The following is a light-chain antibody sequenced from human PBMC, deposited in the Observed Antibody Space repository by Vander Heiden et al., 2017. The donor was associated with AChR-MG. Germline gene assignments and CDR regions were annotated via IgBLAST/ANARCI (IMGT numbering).Light chain of an antibody. CDR1: QTIARY. J-gene: IGKJ2*01. CDR3: QHKDGTPNT. V-gene: IGKV1-39*01. Sequence: DIQMTQSPSSLSASVGDRVTITCRASQTIARYLNWYQQKPGKAPNLLIYAASSLQSGVPSRFSGSGSGTDFSLSISSLQPEDFATYYCQHKDGTPNTFGQRTKLDIK. CDR2: AAS.